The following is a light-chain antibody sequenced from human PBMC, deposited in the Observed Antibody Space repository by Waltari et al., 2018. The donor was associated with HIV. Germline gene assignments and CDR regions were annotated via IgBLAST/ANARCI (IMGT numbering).Light chain of an antibody. Sequence: QSALTQPASVSGSPGQSITISCTGTSSDVGGYNYVSWYQQHPGKAPKLMIYEVSTRPSRVSNRFSGSKSGTTASLTISGLQAEGETDYYCSSYTSSSTPYVFGTGTKVTVL. CDR2: EVS. V-gene: IGLV2-14*01. CDR3: SSYTSSSTPYV. CDR1: SSDVGGYNY. J-gene: IGLJ1*01.